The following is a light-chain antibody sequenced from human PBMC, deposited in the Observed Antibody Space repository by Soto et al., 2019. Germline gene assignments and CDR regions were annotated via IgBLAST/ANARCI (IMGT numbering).Light chain of an antibody. Sequence: QSALTQPPSASGSPGQSVTISCTGTSRDVGGYNYVSWYQQHPGKAPKLMIYEVSKRPSGVPDRFSGSSSGAERYLSISSLRSEDEADYYCQTWVTGNRRFGGGTKLTVL. V-gene: IGLV2-8*01. CDR1: SRDVGGYNY. CDR2: EVS. CDR3: QTWVTGNRR. J-gene: IGLJ2*01.